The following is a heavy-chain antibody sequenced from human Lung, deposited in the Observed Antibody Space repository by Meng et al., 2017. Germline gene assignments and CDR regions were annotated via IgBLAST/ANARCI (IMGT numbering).Heavy chain of an antibody. J-gene: IGHJ4*02. D-gene: IGHD3-22*01. CDR3: AGTYYYDSSGYDVVFDY. CDR2: IYTSGST. Sequence: LRLSCTVSGGSISSGSYYWSWIRQPAGKGLEWIGRIYTSGSTNYNPSLKSRVTISVDTSKNQFSLKLSSVTAADTAVYYCAGTYYYDSSGYDVVFDYWGQGTLVTVSS. CDR1: GGSISSGSYY. V-gene: IGHV4-61*02.